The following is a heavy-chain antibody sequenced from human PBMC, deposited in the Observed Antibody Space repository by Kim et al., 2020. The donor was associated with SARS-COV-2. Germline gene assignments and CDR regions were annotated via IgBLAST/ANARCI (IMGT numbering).Heavy chain of an antibody. D-gene: IGHD6-19*01. V-gene: IGHV4-59*08. J-gene: IGHJ2*01. Sequence: SETLSLTCTVSGGSISSYYWSWIRQPPGKGLEWIGYIYYSGSTNYNPSLKSRVTISVDTSKNQFSLKLSSVTAADTAVYYCARHAPDWQWLNTPNWYFDLWGRGTLVTVSS. CDR1: GGSISSYY. CDR3: ARHAPDWQWLNTPNWYFDL. CDR2: IYYSGST.